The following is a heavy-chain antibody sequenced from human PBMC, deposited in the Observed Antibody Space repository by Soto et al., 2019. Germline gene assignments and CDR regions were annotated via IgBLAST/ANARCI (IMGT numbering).Heavy chain of an antibody. V-gene: IGHV4-34*01. CDR3: ARLTTVVSWYFDL. D-gene: IGHD4-17*01. CDR2: INHSGST. CDR1: GGSFSGYY. Sequence: KTSETLSLTCAVYGGSFSGYYWSWIRQPPGKGLEWIGEINHSGSTNYNPSLKSRVTISVDTSKNQFSLKLSSVTAADTAVYYCARLTTVVSWYFDLWGRGTLVTVSS. J-gene: IGHJ2*01.